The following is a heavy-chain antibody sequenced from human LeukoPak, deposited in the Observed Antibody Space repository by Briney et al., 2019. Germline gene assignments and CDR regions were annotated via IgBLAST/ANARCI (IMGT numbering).Heavy chain of an antibody. Sequence: SETLSLTCTVSGYSISSGYYWGWIRQPPGKGLEWIGEINHSGSTNYNPSLKSRVTISVDTSKNQFSLKLSSVTAADTAVYYCARGRIVVVVAARFDPWGQGTLVTVSS. V-gene: IGHV4-38-2*02. CDR1: GYSISSGYY. J-gene: IGHJ5*02. D-gene: IGHD2-15*01. CDR3: ARGRIVVVVAARFDP. CDR2: INHSGST.